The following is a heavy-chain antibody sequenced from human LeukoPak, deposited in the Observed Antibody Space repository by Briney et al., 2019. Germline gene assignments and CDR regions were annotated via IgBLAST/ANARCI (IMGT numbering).Heavy chain of an antibody. J-gene: IGHJ6*03. D-gene: IGHD3-3*01. Sequence: ASVKVSCKASGGTFSSYAISWVRQAPGQGLEWMGGIIPIFGTANYAQKFQGRVTITTDESTSTAYMELSSLRSEDTAVYYCARASYYDFWSGYYSPYYYYMDVWGKGTTVTVSS. V-gene: IGHV1-69*05. CDR3: ARASYYDFWSGYYSPYYYYMDV. CDR2: IIPIFGTA. CDR1: GGTFSSYA.